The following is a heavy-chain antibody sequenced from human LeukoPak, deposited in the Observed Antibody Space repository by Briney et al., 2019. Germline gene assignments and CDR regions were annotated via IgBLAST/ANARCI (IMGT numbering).Heavy chain of an antibody. V-gene: IGHV4-59*01. D-gene: IGHD3-10*01. CDR3: AREIWFGEGYFDY. Sequence: SETLSLTCAVYGGSFSGYYWSWIRQPPGKGLEWIGYIYYSGSTNYNPSLKSRVTISVDTSKNQFSLKLSSVTAADTAVYYCAREIWFGEGYFDYWGQGTLVTVSS. CDR1: GGSFSGYY. CDR2: IYYSGST. J-gene: IGHJ4*02.